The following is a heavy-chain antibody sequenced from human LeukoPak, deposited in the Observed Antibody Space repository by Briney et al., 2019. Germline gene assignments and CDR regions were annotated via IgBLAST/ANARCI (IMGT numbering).Heavy chain of an antibody. CDR2: VNPNSGGT. CDR1: GYTFTGYY. Sequence: ASVKVSCKASGYTFTGYYMHWVRQAPGQGLEWMGWVNPNSGGTNYAQKFQGRVTMTRDTSISTAYMELSRLRSDDTAVYYCARGSRNYYDSSPNTDYWGQGTLVTVSS. CDR3: ARGSRNYYDSSPNTDY. J-gene: IGHJ4*02. D-gene: IGHD3-22*01. V-gene: IGHV1-2*02.